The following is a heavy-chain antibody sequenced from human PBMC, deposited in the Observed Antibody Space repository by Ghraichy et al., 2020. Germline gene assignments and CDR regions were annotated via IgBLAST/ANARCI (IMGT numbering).Heavy chain of an antibody. CDR2: ISSRGETT. CDR3: ARGGYSAFDY. J-gene: IGHJ4*02. D-gene: IGHD5-18*01. V-gene: IGHV3-23*01. Sequence: GGSLRLSCPVSGFSFSTSAMSWVRQAPGKGLEWVSTISSRGETTYYADSVKGRFTISRDNSENTLYLQMNSLRAEDTAVYFCARGGYSAFDYWGQGTLVTVSS. CDR1: GFSFSTSA.